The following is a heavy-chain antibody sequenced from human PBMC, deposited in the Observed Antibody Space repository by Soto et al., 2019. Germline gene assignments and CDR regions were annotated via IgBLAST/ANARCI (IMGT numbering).Heavy chain of an antibody. CDR2: IYYSGST. V-gene: IGHV4-59*01. CDR3: ARGIRDYVLDY. CDR1: GDSLRSYY. Sequence: QVQLQESGPGLVKPSETLSLTCTVSGDSLRSYYWSWIRQPPGEGLEWIGYIYYSGSTKYNPSLKSRVTISIDTSNNQFSLKVSFVTAADTAVYYCARGIRDYVLDYWGQGTLVTVSS. D-gene: IGHD4-17*01. J-gene: IGHJ4*02.